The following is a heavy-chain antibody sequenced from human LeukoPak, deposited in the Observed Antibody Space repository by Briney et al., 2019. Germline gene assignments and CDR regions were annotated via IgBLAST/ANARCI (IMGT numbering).Heavy chain of an antibody. V-gene: IGHV3-49*04. J-gene: IGHJ4*02. CDR2: LSSKACGGTT. D-gene: IGHD6-19*01. CDR3: ARKSTVADFDY. CDR1: GFTFGDYA. Sequence: GGTLRLSCTTSGFTFGDYALTWVRQAPGKGLEWVGFLSSKACGGTTEYVASVKGRFTISRNDYNSIAYLQMNSLKTEDTAVYYCARKSTVADFDYWGQGTLVTVSS.